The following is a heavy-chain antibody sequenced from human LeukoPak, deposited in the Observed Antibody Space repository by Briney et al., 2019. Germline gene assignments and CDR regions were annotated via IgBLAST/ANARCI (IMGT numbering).Heavy chain of an antibody. Sequence: SETLSLTCTVSGGSISSGGYYWSWIRQHPGRGLEWIRYIYYSGGTYYNPSLKSRVTISVDTSKNQFSLKLSSVTAADTAVYYCAREKAAATFPYYYYYMDVWGKGTTVTVSS. CDR1: GGSISSGGYY. D-gene: IGHD6-13*01. CDR3: AREKAAATFPYYYYYMDV. V-gene: IGHV4-31*03. CDR2: IYYSGGT. J-gene: IGHJ6*03.